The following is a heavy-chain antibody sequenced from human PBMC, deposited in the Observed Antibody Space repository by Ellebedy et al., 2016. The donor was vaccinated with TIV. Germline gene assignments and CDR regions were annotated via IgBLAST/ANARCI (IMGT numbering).Heavy chain of an antibody. V-gene: IGHV3-7*01. CDR3: ARLIGGTCQCAFDI. J-gene: IGHJ3*02. CDR1: GFTFSSYW. CDR2: INHDGSEA. D-gene: IGHD2-15*01. Sequence: PGGSLRLSCAASGFTFSSYWMNWVRQAPGKGLQWVANINHDGSEANYVDSVRGRFTISRDNAKNSLYLQMNSLRAEDTAVYYCARLIGGTCQCAFDIWGQGTMVTVSS.